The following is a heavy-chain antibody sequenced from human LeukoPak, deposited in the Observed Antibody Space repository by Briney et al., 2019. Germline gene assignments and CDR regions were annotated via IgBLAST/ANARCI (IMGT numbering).Heavy chain of an antibody. CDR1: GGSISSYY. D-gene: IGHD6-19*01. V-gene: IGHV4-59*01. J-gene: IGHJ4*02. CDR2: IYYSGST. CDR3: ARSSGWYYHFDY. Sequence: PSETLSLTCTVSGGSISSYYWSWIRQPPGKGLEWIGYIYYSGSTNYNPSLKSRVTISVDTSKNQFFLKLSSVTAADTAVYYCARSSGWYYHFDYWGQGTLVTVSS.